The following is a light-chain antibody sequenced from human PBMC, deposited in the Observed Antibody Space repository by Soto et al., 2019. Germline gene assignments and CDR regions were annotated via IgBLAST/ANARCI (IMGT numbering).Light chain of an antibody. CDR1: SSDVGGYNY. V-gene: IGLV2-14*01. Sequence: QAVVTQPASVSGSPGQWITISCTGTSSDVGGYNYVSWYQQHPGKAPKLMIYDVSNRPAGVSNRFSGSKSGNTASLTISGLQAEDEADYYCSSYTSSSTVVFGGGTKVTVL. CDR2: DVS. CDR3: SSYTSSSTVV. J-gene: IGLJ2*01.